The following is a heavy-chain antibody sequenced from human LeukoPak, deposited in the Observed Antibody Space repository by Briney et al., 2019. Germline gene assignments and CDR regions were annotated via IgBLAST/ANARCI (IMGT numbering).Heavy chain of an antibody. CDR1: GFTFSSYS. Sequence: GSLILSCAASGFTFSSYSMNWVRQAPGKGLEWVSSISSSSSYIYYADSVKGRFTISRDNAKNSLYLQMNSLRAEDTAVYYCAGGTIAAAGTSDYWGQGTLVTVSS. CDR2: ISSSSSYI. V-gene: IGHV3-21*01. D-gene: IGHD6-13*01. CDR3: AGGTIAAAGTSDY. J-gene: IGHJ4*02.